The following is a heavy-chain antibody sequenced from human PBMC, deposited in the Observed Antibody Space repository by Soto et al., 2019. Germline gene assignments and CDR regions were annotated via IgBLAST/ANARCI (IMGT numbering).Heavy chain of an antibody. CDR3: ARWSIAAAGYFDN. Sequence: SETLSLTCTVSGGSINNYYWSWIRQPPGKGLEWIGYVSYIGGTKYNASLKSRVTMSVDTSRNQFSLKLSSVTAADAAVYHCARWSIAAAGYFDNWGQGALVTVS. CDR1: GGSINNYY. J-gene: IGHJ4*02. D-gene: IGHD6-13*01. V-gene: IGHV4-59*01. CDR2: VSYIGGT.